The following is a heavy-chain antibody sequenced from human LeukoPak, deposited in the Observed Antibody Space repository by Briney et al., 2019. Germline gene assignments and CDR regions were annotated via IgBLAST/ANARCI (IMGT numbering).Heavy chain of an antibody. J-gene: IGHJ5*02. V-gene: IGHV4-39*01. CDR3: ARHRGKLGYCTNGVCLDWFDP. CDR2: IYYSGST. D-gene: IGHD2-8*01. CDR1: GGSISSYY. Sequence: SETLSLTCTVSGGSISSYYWGWIRQPPGKGLEWIGSIYYSGSTYYNPSLKSRVTISVDTSKNQFSLKLSSVTAADTAVYYCARHRGKLGYCTNGVCLDWFDPWGQGTLVTVSS.